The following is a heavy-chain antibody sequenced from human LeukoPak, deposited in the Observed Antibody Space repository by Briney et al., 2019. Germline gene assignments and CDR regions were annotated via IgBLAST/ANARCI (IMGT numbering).Heavy chain of an antibody. Sequence: GRSLRLSCAASGFTFSTYAIHWVRQAPGKGLEWVAVISFDGVNTFYADSVKGRFTISRDNSNNTVYLQMNNLRPEDTAVFYCARGQGYESYYYMDVWGKGTTVSVSS. D-gene: IGHD2-2*01. CDR3: ARGQGYESYYYMDV. CDR2: ISFDGVNT. J-gene: IGHJ6*03. CDR1: GFTFSTYA. V-gene: IGHV3-30*04.